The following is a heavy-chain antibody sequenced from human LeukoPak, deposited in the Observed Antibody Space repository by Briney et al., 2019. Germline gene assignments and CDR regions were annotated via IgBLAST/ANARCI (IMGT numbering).Heavy chain of an antibody. CDR2: INPNSGGT. D-gene: IGHD6-19*01. Sequence: ASVKVSCKASGYTFTGYYMHWVRQAPGQGLEWMGWINPNSGGTNYAQKFQGRVTMTRDTSISTAYMELSRLRSDDTAVYYCASSGAVAGTNDAFDIWGQGTMVTVSS. CDR3: ASSGAVAGTNDAFDI. CDR1: GYTFTGYY. J-gene: IGHJ3*02. V-gene: IGHV1-2*02.